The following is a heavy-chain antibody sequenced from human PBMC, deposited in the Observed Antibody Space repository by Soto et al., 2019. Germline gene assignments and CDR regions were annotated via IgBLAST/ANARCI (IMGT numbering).Heavy chain of an antibody. CDR1: GFTFSNYA. Sequence: QVQLVESGGGVVQPGRSLRLSCAASGFTFSNYALHWVRQAPGKGLDWVVVISNDGSNKYYADSVKGRFTISRDNSKNTLYQQMNRLRVEDTAVYYCARARSSGYWTYGMDVWGQGTTVTVSS. CDR2: ISNDGSNK. CDR3: ARARSSGYWTYGMDV. J-gene: IGHJ6*02. D-gene: IGHD3-22*01. V-gene: IGHV3-30-3*01.